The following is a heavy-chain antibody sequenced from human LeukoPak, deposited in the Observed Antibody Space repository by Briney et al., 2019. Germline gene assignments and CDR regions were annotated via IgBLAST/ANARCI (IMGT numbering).Heavy chain of an antibody. V-gene: IGHV4-61*02. CDR3: ATDDYDSAVYSY. J-gene: IGHJ4*02. CDR2: IYTSGST. CDR1: GGSISSGSYY. D-gene: IGHD3-22*01. Sequence: PSETLPLTCTVSGGSISSGSYYWSWFRQPAGKGLEWIGRIYTSGSTNYNPSLKSRVTMSLDTSKNHFSLNLRSVTAADTAVYFCATDDYDSAVYSYWGQGTLVTVSS.